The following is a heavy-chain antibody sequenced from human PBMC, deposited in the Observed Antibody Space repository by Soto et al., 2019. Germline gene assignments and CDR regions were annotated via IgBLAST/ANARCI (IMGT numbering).Heavy chain of an antibody. D-gene: IGHD4-17*01. CDR2: IYHSGST. J-gene: IGHJ2*01. CDR1: GGSIRSAHW. CDR3: AGTIYGYISAYFDL. Sequence: QVQLQESGPGLVKPSGTLSLTCAVSGGSIRSAHWWTWVRQPPGKGLECIGEIYHSGSTNYNPSLKSRVTISLDMSKNHFSLKLNSVTAADTAVYYCAGTIYGYISAYFDLWGRGTLVTVSS. V-gene: IGHV4-4*02.